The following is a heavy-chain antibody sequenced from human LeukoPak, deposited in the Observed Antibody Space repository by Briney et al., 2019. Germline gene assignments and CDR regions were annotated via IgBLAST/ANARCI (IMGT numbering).Heavy chain of an antibody. CDR3: ARRAVTATLFNY. D-gene: IGHD2-15*01. CDR2: INHSGSS. Sequence: SETLSLTCAVYGGSFSGYYWSWIRQPPGKGLEWIGEINHSGSSNYNPSLKSRLTISVDTSKNQFSLKLSSVTAADTAVYYCARRAVTATLFNYWGQGTLVTVSS. V-gene: IGHV4-34*01. J-gene: IGHJ4*02. CDR1: GGSFSGYY.